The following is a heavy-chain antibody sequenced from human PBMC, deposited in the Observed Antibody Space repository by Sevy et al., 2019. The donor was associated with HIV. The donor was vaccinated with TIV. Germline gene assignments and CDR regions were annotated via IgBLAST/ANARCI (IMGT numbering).Heavy chain of an antibody. CDR3: AGDICSSTSCYTGDY. Sequence: ASVKVSCKASGYTFTGYYMHWVRQAPGQGLEWMGWINPNSGGTNYAQKFQGRVTMTRDTSISTAYMERNRLRSDDTAVHYCAGDICSSTSCYTGDYWGQGTLVTVSS. V-gene: IGHV1-2*02. CDR2: INPNSGGT. J-gene: IGHJ4*02. D-gene: IGHD2-2*02. CDR1: GYTFTGYY.